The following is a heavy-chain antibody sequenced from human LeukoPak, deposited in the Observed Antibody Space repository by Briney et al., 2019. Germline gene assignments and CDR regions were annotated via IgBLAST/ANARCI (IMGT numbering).Heavy chain of an antibody. CDR1: GYTFTSYY. CDR3: ATDCSSTSCYVGSYYYYGMDV. V-gene: IGHV1-46*01. CDR2: INPSGGST. D-gene: IGHD2-2*01. Sequence: ASVKVSCKASGYTFTSYYMHWVRQAPGQGLEWMGIINPSGGSTSYAQKFQGRVTMTRDKSTSTVYMELSSLRSEDTAVYYCATDCSSTSCYVGSYYYYGMDVWGQGTTVTVSS. J-gene: IGHJ6*02.